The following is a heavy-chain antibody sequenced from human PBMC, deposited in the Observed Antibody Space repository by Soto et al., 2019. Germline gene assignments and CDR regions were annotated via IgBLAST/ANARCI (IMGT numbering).Heavy chain of an antibody. V-gene: IGHV5-51*01. D-gene: IGHD6-13*01. CDR2: IYPGDSDT. Sequence: EVQLVQSGAEVKKPGESLKISCKGSGYSFTSYWIGWVRQMPGKGLEWMGIIYPGDSDTRYSPSFQGQVTISADKSISTAYLQWSSLKASDTAMYYCARLMVKGSWYYGWFDPWGQGTLVTVSS. CDR1: GYSFTSYW. CDR3: ARLMVKGSWYYGWFDP. J-gene: IGHJ5*02.